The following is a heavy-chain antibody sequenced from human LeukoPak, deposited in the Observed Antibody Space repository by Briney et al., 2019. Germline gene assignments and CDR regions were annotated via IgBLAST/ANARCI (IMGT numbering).Heavy chain of an antibody. D-gene: IGHD6-13*01. CDR2: IYYSGST. V-gene: IGHV4-39*07. CDR1: GGSISSSSYY. Sequence: SETLSLTCTVSGGSISSSSYYWGWIRQPPGKGLEWIGSIYYSGSTYYNPSLKSRVTISVDTSKNQFSLKLSSVTAADTAVYYCARRSGRAAAGTGSYWYFDLWGRGTLVTVSS. J-gene: IGHJ2*01. CDR3: ARRSGRAAAGTGSYWYFDL.